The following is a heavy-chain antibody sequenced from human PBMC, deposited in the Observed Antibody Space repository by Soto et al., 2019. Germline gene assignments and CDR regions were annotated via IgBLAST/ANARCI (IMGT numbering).Heavy chain of an antibody. CDR3: ARDVYYYNSSGLDAFDI. D-gene: IGHD3-22*01. V-gene: IGHV3-7*03. CDR1: GFTFSSYA. CDR2: IKDDGGEK. Sequence: GGSLRLSCAASGFTFSSYAMSWVRQAPGKGLEWVSNIKDDGGEKYYADSVKGRFTISRDNAKNSLYLQMNSLRAEDTAVYYCARDVYYYNSSGLDAFDIWGQGTMVTVSS. J-gene: IGHJ3*02.